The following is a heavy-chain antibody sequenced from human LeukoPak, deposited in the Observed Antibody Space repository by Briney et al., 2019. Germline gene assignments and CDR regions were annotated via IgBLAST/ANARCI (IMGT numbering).Heavy chain of an antibody. D-gene: IGHD1-1*01. CDR1: GGSISTYS. CDR2: IYASAST. V-gene: IGHV4-4*07. J-gene: IGHJ4*02. Sequence: SETLSLTCTVSGGSISTYSWSWIRQPAGKRLEWIGRIYASASTTYNPSLKSRVTMSVDTYRDQFSLKLISVTAADTAIYLCARGGTTAGYYFDSWGQGALVTVSS. CDR3: ARGGTTAGYYFDS.